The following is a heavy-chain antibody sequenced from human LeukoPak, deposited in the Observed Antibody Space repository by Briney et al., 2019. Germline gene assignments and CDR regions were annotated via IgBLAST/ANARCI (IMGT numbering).Heavy chain of an antibody. V-gene: IGHV4-4*02. CDR2: IYHSGST. CDR3: ARAGYNDYYYYMDV. J-gene: IGHJ6*03. Sequence: SGTLSLTCAVSGGSISSSNWWSWVRQPPGKGLEWIGEIYHSGSTNYSPSLKSRVTISVDKSKNQFSLKLSSVTAADTAVYYCARAGYNDYYYYMDVWGKGTTVTVSS. D-gene: IGHD1-14*01. CDR1: GGSISSSNW.